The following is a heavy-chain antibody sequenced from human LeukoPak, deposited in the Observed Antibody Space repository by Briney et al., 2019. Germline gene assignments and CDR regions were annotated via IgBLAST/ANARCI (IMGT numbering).Heavy chain of an antibody. Sequence: GAPVKVSCKASGYTFSGYAVHWVRQAPGQRFEWMGWINAGNGHTKYSQNFQGRVTITRDSSANIVYMELSSLTSEDTAVYYCARVVGAYRGGAVDYWGQGTLVTVSS. J-gene: IGHJ4*02. CDR2: INAGNGHT. CDR1: GYTFSGYA. CDR3: ARVVGAYRGGAVDY. D-gene: IGHD1-26*01. V-gene: IGHV1-3*01.